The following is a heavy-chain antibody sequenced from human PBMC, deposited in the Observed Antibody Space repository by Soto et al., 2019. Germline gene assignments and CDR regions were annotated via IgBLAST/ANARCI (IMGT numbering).Heavy chain of an antibody. CDR3: ARELTTNYYGMDV. V-gene: IGHV3-11*06. Sequence: GGSLRLSCAASGFTFSDYYMSWTRQAPGKGLEWLSDISTSRSYKNYADSVKGRFTISRDNSKNTLYLQMNSLRAEDTAVYYCARELTTNYYGMDVWGQGTTVTVSS. D-gene: IGHD3-22*01. CDR2: ISTSRSYK. CDR1: GFTFSDYY. J-gene: IGHJ6*02.